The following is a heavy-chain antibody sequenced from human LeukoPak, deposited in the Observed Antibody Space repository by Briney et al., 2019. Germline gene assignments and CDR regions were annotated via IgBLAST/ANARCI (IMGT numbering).Heavy chain of an antibody. CDR1: GYSFTAYY. CDR3: ASDDSSSWSPATY. Sequence: WASVKVSCKASGYSFTAYYMHWVRQAPGQGLEGMGWINPNSGVTNYAQKFQGRVTMTSDTSINTDYMELSRLRYDDTAMYYCASDDSSSWSPATYWGQGTLVTVSS. V-gene: IGHV1-2*02. D-gene: IGHD6-13*01. J-gene: IGHJ4*02. CDR2: INPNSGVT.